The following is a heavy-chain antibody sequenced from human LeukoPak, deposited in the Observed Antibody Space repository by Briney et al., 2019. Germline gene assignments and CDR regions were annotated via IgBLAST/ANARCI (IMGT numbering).Heavy chain of an antibody. CDR1: GFTFSRYW. V-gene: IGHV3-7*01. CDR2: MNQDGSEK. J-gene: IGHJ4*02. Sequence: GGSLRLSCAASGFTFSRYWMSWVRQAPGKGLEWVANMNQDGSEKYYVDSVKGRFTISRDNAKNSLYLQMNSLRAEDTAVYHCARDMVVVPAAEYYFDYWGQGTLVTVSS. D-gene: IGHD2-2*01. CDR3: ARDMVVVPAAEYYFDY.